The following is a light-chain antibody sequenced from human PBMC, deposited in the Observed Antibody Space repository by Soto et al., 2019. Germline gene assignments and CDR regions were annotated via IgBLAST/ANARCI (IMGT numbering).Light chain of an antibody. CDR3: QSYDSSLSGSGV. Sequence: QYLKTEPDSGTGVPGQSGTISKNGSSSNIGAGYDVHWYQQLPGTAPKLLIYGNSNRPSGVPDRFSGSKSGTSASLAITGLQAEDEADYYCQSYDSSLSGSGVFGTGTKVTVL. CDR1: SSNIGAGYD. V-gene: IGLV1-40*01. CDR2: GNS. J-gene: IGLJ1*01.